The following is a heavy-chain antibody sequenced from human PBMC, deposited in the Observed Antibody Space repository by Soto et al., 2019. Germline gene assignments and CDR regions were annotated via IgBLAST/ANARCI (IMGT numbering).Heavy chain of an antibody. D-gene: IGHD3-22*01. CDR1: GGTFSSYA. CDR2: IIPIFGIA. Sequence: QVQLVQSGAEVKKPGSSVKVSCKASGGTFSSYAISWVRQAPGQGLEWMGGIIPIFGIANYAQKFQGRVTITADESTSTAYMELSSLRSEDTAVYYCARDGTPYYYDSSGYYTIYYFDYWGQGTLVTVSS. V-gene: IGHV1-69*01. J-gene: IGHJ4*02. CDR3: ARDGTPYYYDSSGYYTIYYFDY.